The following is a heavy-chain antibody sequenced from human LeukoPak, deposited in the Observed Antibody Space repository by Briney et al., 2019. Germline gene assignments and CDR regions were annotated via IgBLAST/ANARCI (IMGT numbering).Heavy chain of an antibody. V-gene: IGHV4-39*01. J-gene: IGHJ4*02. Sequence: SETLSLTCNVSGASIYGTTYFWGWIRQPPGKGLEWIGTIHYRGNAYYNPSLKSRVTISVDTSKNQFSLKLNSVTAADTAVYYCARLLRAAYPPPVYWGQGTLVTVS. D-gene: IGHD2-15*01. CDR1: GASIYGTTYF. CDR2: IHYRGNA. CDR3: ARLLRAAYPPPVY.